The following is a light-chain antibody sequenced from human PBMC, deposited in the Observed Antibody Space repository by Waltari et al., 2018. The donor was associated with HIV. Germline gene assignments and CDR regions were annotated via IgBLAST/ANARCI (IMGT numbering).Light chain of an antibody. V-gene: IGLV3-21*02. Sequence: SYVLTRPPSVSVAPGQTARITCGGSNIGSKSVHWYQQRPGQAPVLVVYDDSDRPSGIPERFSGSNSGNTATLTISRVEAGDEADYYCQVWDSSSTHAGVVFGGGTKLTVL. CDR2: DDS. CDR1: NIGSKS. J-gene: IGLJ2*01. CDR3: QVWDSSSTHAGVV.